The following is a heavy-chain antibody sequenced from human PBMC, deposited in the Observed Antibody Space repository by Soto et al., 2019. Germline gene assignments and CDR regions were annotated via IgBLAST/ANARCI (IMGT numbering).Heavy chain of an antibody. D-gene: IGHD1-20*01. CDR3: TRGRNWKYYYYGVDV. Sequence: SETLSLTCTVSGDSISSYYWSWIRQPAGKGLEWIGRVYSSGSTNYNPSLQSRVTMSVDTSKNQFSLKLSSVNAADTAVYYCTRGRNWKYYYYGVDVWGEGTTVTVSS. CDR2: VYSSGST. J-gene: IGHJ6*04. V-gene: IGHV4-4*07. CDR1: GDSISSYY.